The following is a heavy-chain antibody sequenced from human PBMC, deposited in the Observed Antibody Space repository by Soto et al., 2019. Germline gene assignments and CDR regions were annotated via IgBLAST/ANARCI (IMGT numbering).Heavy chain of an antibody. CDR1: GYTFTSYD. CDR2: INAGNGKT. V-gene: IGHV1-3*01. Sequence: ASVKVSGKASGYTFTSYDMHWVRQAPGQGPEWMGWINAGNGKTKYSQKFQDRFTITRDTSANTAYMDLRSLTSEDTAVYYCARGIWVATAASYYFDSWGQGTQVTVSS. CDR3: ARGIWVATAASYYFDS. J-gene: IGHJ4*02. D-gene: IGHD5-12*01.